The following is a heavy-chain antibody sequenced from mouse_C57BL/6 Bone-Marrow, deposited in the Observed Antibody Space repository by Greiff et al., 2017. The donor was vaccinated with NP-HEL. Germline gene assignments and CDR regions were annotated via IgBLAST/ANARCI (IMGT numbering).Heavy chain of an antibody. CDR3: AGHYDDDEVDY. Sequence: VQLQQPGAELVKPGASVKMSCKASGYTFTSYWITWVKQRPGQGLEWIGDIYPGSGSTTYTEKFTSKATLTVDTSSSTAYMQLSSLTSEDSAVYYCAGHYDDDEVDYWGQGTSVTVSS. CDR1: GYTFTSYW. D-gene: IGHD2-4*01. CDR2: IYPGSGST. J-gene: IGHJ4*01. V-gene: IGHV1-55*01.